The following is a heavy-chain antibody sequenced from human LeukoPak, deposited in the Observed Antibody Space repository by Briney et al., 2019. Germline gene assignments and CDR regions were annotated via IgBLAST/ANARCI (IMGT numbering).Heavy chain of an antibody. J-gene: IGHJ4*02. D-gene: IGHD3-10*01. CDR2: ISYDGSNK. V-gene: IGHV3-30-3*01. CDR1: GFTFSSYA. CDR3: ARGDYYGSGSYYKARLFDY. Sequence: GGSLRLSCAASGFTFSSYAMHWVRQAPGKGLEWVAVISYDGSNKYYADSVKGRFTISRDNSKNTLYLQMNSLRAEDTAVYYCARGDYYGSGSYYKARLFDYWGQGTLVTVSS.